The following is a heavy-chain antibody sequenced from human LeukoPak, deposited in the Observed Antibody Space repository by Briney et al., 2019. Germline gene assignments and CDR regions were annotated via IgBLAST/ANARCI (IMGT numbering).Heavy chain of an antibody. D-gene: IGHD1-14*01. V-gene: IGHV3-74*01. CDR3: ATKQGGNPAY. J-gene: IGHJ4*02. CDR1: GFTFSTYW. Sequence: GGSLRLSCAASGFTFSTYWMQWVRQAPGKGLVWVSRITNDGSSTTYADSVKGRFTISRDNAKNMLYLQVNSLRAEDTAVYYCATKQGGNPAYWGQGTLVTVSS. CDR2: ITNDGSST.